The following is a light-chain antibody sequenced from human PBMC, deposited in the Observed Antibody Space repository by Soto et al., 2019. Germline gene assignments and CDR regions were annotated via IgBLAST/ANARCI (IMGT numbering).Light chain of an antibody. CDR2: GVS. Sequence: EIFLTHSPGTLWFSPVQMSTLSCRASQRLSASDIAWYQQKPGQAPKFLIYGVSSRATGIPDRFSGSGSGTDFTLTISRLEPEDFAVYHCQQYGSSPLITFGQGTRLEIK. CDR1: QRLSASD. CDR3: QQYGSSPLIT. V-gene: IGKV3-20*01. J-gene: IGKJ5*01.